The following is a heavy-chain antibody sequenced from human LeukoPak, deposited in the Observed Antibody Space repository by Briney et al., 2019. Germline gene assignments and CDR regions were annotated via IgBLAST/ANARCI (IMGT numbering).Heavy chain of an antibody. Sequence: SGPTLVKPTQTLTLTCSFSGFSLTPNGVGVAWLRQPPGKALEWLAVIYWNDHKRYTPSRENRLTITKDTSKNQVVLTMTNMDPADTATYFCAHRDKSFGVIKNENWFDPWGPGTPVTVSS. V-gene: IGHV2-5*01. CDR2: IYWNDHK. J-gene: IGHJ5*02. D-gene: IGHD3-3*01. CDR3: AHRDKSFGVIKNENWFDP. CDR1: GFSLTPNGVG.